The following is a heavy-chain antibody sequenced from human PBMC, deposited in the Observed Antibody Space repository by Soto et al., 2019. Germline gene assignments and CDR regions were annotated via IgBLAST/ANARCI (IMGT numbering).Heavy chain of an antibody. V-gene: IGHV5-51*01. J-gene: IGHJ6*02. D-gene: IGHD6-19*01. CDR1: GYSFTSYW. CDR3: ARHEVAVAGRTYGMDV. CDR2: IYPGDSDT. Sequence: GESLKISCKGSGYSFTSYWIGWLRQMPGKGLEWMGIIYPGDSDTRYSPSFQGQVTISADKSISTAYLQWSSLKASDTAMYYCARHEVAVAGRTYGMDVWGQWTTVTVS.